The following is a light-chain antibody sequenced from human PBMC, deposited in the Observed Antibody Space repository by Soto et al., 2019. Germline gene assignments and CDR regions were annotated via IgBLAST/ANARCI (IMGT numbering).Light chain of an antibody. CDR2: DAS. Sequence: EIVLTRSPATLSLSPGERATLSCGASQTVSSYLLWYQRKPGQAPRLLIYDASNRASGTPARFSGSGSETDFTLTISSLEPEDLAVYYCQHRMNWPLTFGQGTRLEIK. CDR3: QHRMNWPLT. CDR1: QTVSSY. V-gene: IGKV3-11*01. J-gene: IGKJ5*01.